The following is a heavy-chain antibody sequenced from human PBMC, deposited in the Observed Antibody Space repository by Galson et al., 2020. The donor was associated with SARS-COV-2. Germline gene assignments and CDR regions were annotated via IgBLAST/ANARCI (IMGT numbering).Heavy chain of an antibody. CDR2: FDPEDGET. Sequence: ASAKVSCNVSGYTLTDLSMHWVRQAPGKGLEWMGGFDPEDGETIYAQKFKDRVTMTEDTSTDTAYMELSSLRSEDTAVYYCATGPAVAGTNLVYPWGQGTLVTVSS. CDR1: GYTLTDLS. CDR3: ATGPAVAGTNLVYP. V-gene: IGHV1-24*01. J-gene: IGHJ5*02. D-gene: IGHD6-19*01.